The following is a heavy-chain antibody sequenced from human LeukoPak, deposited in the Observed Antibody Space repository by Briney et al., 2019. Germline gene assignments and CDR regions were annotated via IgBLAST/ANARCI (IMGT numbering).Heavy chain of an antibody. Sequence: GGSLRLSCAASGFTFSSYAVSWVRQAPGKGLEWVSAISGSGGSTYYAGSVTGRFTISRDNSKNTLYLQMNSLRAEDTAVYYCAKDGRVRGVIRFFDYWGQGTLVTVSS. CDR3: AKDGRVRGVIRFFDY. J-gene: IGHJ4*02. D-gene: IGHD3-10*01. CDR1: GFTFSSYA. V-gene: IGHV3-23*01. CDR2: ISGSGGST.